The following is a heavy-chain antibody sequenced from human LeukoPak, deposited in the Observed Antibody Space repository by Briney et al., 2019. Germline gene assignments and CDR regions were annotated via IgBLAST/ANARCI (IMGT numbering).Heavy chain of an antibody. CDR3: ANAYYYASGSYYTGFDY. Sequence: GGSLRLSCAASGFTFNNYAMNWVRQAPGKGLEWVSAISGSGGSTYYVDSVKGRFTISRDNSKNTLYLQMNSLRAGDTAVYYCANAYYYASGSYYTGFDYWGQGTLVTVSS. V-gene: IGHV3-23*01. CDR1: GFTFNNYA. D-gene: IGHD3-10*01. J-gene: IGHJ4*02. CDR2: ISGSGGST.